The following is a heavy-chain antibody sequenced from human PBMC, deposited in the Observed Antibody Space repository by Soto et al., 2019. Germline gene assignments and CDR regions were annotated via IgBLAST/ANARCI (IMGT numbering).Heavy chain of an antibody. J-gene: IGHJ4*02. CDR3: ARGGYYYYDASGYYRCFDS. D-gene: IGHD3-22*01. CDR1: GGSISRGGSY. CDR2: SSYSGTT. V-gene: IGHV4-31*03. Sequence: PSETLSLTCTVSGGSISRGGSYWSWIRQYPGKGLEWIGYSSYSGTTYYNPSLKSRVTISLDTSKNQFSLKLSSVTAADTAVYYCARGGYYYYDASGYYRCFDSWGQGTLVTVSS.